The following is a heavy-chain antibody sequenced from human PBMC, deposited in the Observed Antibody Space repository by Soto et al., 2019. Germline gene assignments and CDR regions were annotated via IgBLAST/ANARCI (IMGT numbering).Heavy chain of an antibody. CDR2: TYRGSESYN. CDR1: GDSVSNNAVA. V-gene: IGHV6-1*01. Sequence: QVQLQQSGPAILKASQTLSVTCAISGDSVSNNAVAWNWIRQSPSGGLEWLGRTYRGSESYNDYSISLKSRVTISSDPSKNQFSLKLPSVTSEDTAVYYCARGKNAAFDYWGQGTVVTVSS. CDR3: ARGKNAAFDY. J-gene: IGHJ4*02.